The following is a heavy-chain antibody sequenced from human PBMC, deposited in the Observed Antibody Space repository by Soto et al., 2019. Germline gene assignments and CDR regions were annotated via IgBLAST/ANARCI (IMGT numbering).Heavy chain of an antibody. J-gene: IGHJ4*02. V-gene: IGHV4-34*01. D-gene: IGHD6-13*01. CDR2: IDHSGRT. Sequence: SETLSLTCVVSGGSLNDYWWTWIRQTPGKGLEWIGEIDHSGRTNYNPSLKSRVIISLDTPQNQFSLKLTSVTAADTAVYYCARLYGITAADFWGQGTLVTVSS. CDR1: GGSLNDYW. CDR3: ARLYGITAADF.